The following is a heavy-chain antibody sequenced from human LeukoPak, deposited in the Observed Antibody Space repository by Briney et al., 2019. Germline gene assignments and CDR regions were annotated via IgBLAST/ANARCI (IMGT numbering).Heavy chain of an antibody. D-gene: IGHD2-15*01. CDR3: ARAAYSRWSHFDY. Sequence: ASVKVSCKASGYTFTNYYIHWVRQAPGQGLEWMGIIMSTGPSRISTSYAQRFQGRVTITWGTSTTTVYMEMSGLRSEDTAVYYCARAAYSRWSHFDYWGQGTLVAVSS. J-gene: IGHJ4*02. CDR1: GYTFTNYY. V-gene: IGHV1-46*01. CDR2: IMSTGPSRIST.